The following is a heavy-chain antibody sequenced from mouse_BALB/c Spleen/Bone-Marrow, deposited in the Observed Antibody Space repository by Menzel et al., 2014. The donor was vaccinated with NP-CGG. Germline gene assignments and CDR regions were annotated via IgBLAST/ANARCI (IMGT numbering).Heavy chain of an antibody. J-gene: IGHJ1*01. Sequence: EVKLQESGGGLVQPGGSRKLSCAASGFTFSDYGMAWVRQAPGKGPEWVAFISNLAYSIYYAATVTGRFTISRENGKNTLYLEMSSRRSEDTAMYYCGRDYYCSSYWYFDVWGAATTVSVSS. CDR1: GFTFSDYG. V-gene: IGHV5-15*02. CDR3: GRDYYCSSYWYFDV. CDR2: ISNLAYSI. D-gene: IGHD1-1*01.